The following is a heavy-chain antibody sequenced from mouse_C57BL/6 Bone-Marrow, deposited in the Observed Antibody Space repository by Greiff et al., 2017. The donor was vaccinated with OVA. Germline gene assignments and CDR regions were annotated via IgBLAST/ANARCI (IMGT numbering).Heavy chain of an antibody. J-gene: IGHJ3*01. Sequence: DVQLVESGGGLVKPGGSLKLSCAASGFTFSSYAMSWVRQTPEKRLEWIATISDGGSYTYYPDNVKGRFTITRDNAKNNLYLQMGHLKSEDTAIYYCARELGYYGSIFAYWGQGTLVTVSA. D-gene: IGHD1-1*01. V-gene: IGHV5-4*01. CDR3: ARELGYYGSIFAY. CDR1: GFTFSSYA. CDR2: ISDGGSYT.